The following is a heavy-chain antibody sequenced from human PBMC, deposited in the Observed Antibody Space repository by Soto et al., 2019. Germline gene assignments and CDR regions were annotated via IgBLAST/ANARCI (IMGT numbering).Heavy chain of an antibody. CDR1: GFTFSNAW. V-gene: IGHV3-15*01. Sequence: GGSLRLSCAASGFTFSNAWMGWVRQAPGKGLEWVGRIKSKTDGGTTDYAAPVKGRFTISRDDSKNTLYLQMNSLKTEDKAVYYCTTDPEAHTVTTSRFDYWGQGTLVTVSS. CDR3: TTDPEAHTVTTSRFDY. D-gene: IGHD4-17*01. J-gene: IGHJ4*02. CDR2: IKSKTDGGTT.